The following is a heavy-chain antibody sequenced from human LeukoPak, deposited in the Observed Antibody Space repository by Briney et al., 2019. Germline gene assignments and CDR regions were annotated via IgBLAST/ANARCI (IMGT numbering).Heavy chain of an antibody. J-gene: IGHJ5*02. CDR3: ASLDGGYSGYTNWFDP. D-gene: IGHD5-12*01. CDR1: GYSFTSYW. CDR2: NEPSGSYT. Sequence: GESLKISCKGSGYSFTSYWISWVRPMSGKGLELRGRNEPSGSYTTYGPSFQGHVTISADKSISTAYQQWSSLKASDTAMYYCASLDGGYSGYTNWFDPWGQGTLVTVS. V-gene: IGHV5-10-1*01.